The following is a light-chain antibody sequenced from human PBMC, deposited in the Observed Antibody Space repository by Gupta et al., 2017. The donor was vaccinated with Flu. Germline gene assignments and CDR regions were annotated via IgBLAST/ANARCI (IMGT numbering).Light chain of an antibody. CDR3: QQRRNWPPGT. CDR1: QSLSNS. Sequence: ATLSLSPGERATLSCRASQSLSNSLAWYQQKSGQAPRLIIFDASHRATGIPTRFSGSGSGTDFTLTISSLEPEDVAVYYCQQRRNWPPGTFGPGTKVDIK. CDR2: DAS. J-gene: IGKJ3*01. V-gene: IGKV3-11*01.